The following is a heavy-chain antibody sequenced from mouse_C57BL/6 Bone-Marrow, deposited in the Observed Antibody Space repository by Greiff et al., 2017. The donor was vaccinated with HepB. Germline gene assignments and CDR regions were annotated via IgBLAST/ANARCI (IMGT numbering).Heavy chain of an antibody. V-gene: IGHV1-50*01. J-gene: IGHJ4*01. CDR3: AREEDGSEGYYAMDY. D-gene: IGHD1-1*01. Sequence: QVQLQQPGAELVKPGASVKLSCKASGYTFTSYWMQWVKQRPGQGLEWIGEIDPSDSYTNYNQKFKGKATLTVDTSSSTAYMQLSSLTSEDSAVYYCAREEDGSEGYYAMDYWGQGTSVTVSS. CDR1: GYTFTSYW. CDR2: IDPSDSYT.